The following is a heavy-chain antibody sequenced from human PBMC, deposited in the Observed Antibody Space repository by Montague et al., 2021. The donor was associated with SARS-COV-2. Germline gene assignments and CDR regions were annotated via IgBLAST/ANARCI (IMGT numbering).Heavy chain of an antibody. CDR1: GASISSSENS. V-gene: IGHV4-39*01. J-gene: IGHJ4*02. CDR2: ILHSGTT. CDR3: ARHVTSGGVGVALDY. D-gene: IGHD3-16*01. Sequence: SETLSLTCTVSGASISSSENSWGWIRQPPGKGLEWFGSILHSGTTYFNPSLRSRIAISVDTSKNQFSLKVTSVTAADTAVFYCARHVTSGGVGVALDYWGQGSLVTVSS.